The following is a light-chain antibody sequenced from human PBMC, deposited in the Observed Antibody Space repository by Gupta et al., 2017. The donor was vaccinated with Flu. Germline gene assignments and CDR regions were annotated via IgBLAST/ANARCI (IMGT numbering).Light chain of an antibody. CDR1: QSLLDNSNDKNY. J-gene: IGKJ4*01. CDR3: QQSDITPPG. CDR2: WAS. Sequence: DIVITQSPASLRVSLGERATMHCKSSQSLLDNSNDKNYLAWYQQKPGQSPKLLIYWASTRAAGVADRFSGSGAGTDFTLSIISRQAEDVAVDFCQQSDITPPGFDGGTRVEIK. V-gene: IGKV4-1*01.